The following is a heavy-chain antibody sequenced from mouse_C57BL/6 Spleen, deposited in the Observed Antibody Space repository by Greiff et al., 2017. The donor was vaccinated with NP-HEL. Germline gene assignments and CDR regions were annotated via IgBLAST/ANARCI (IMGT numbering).Heavy chain of an antibody. J-gene: IGHJ1*03. CDR3: AMAPTVASYFEV. D-gene: IGHD1-1*01. Sequence: EVQLQQSGAELVKPGASVKLSCTASGFNIKDYYMHWVKQRTEQGLEWIGRIDPEDGETKYAPKFQGKATITADTSSNTAYLQRSSLTSEDTAGYYWAMAPTVASYFEVWGTGTTVTVSS. V-gene: IGHV14-2*01. CDR2: IDPEDGET. CDR1: GFNIKDYY.